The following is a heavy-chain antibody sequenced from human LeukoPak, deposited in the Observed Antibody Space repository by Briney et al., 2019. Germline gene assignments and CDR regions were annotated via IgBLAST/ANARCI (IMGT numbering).Heavy chain of an antibody. CDR3: ASDSGHAFYF. Sequence: GGSLRLSCTASGFTFSTYWINWVRQSPGKGLVWVALINGDGSTTTHADSVKGRFTISRDNAKNTAYLQMNSLRAEDSAVYYCASDSGHAFYFWGQGTMVTVSS. D-gene: IGHD3-10*01. J-gene: IGHJ3*01. CDR2: INGDGSTT. V-gene: IGHV3-74*03. CDR1: GFTFSTYW.